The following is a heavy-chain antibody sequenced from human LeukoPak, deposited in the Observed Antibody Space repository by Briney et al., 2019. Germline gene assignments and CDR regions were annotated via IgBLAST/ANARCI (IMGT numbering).Heavy chain of an antibody. CDR2: INPSDGIT. Sequence: GASVKVSCKASGYTLTSYYIHWVRQAPGQGLEWMGTINPSDGITKYTRKFQGRVTMTRDTSTSAVYMELSSLRSEDTAVYYCARGVGAKGPSINWFGPWGQGTLVAVSS. J-gene: IGHJ5*02. D-gene: IGHD1-26*01. V-gene: IGHV1-46*01. CDR1: GYTLTSYY. CDR3: ARGVGAKGPSINWFGP.